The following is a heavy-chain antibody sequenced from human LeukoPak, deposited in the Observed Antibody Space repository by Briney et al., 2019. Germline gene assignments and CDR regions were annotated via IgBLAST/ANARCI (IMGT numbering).Heavy chain of an antibody. CDR3: ARVTRYYYDSSGYYPYYYYYYMDV. J-gene: IGHJ6*03. CDR1: GDSVSSNSAA. V-gene: IGHV6-1*01. CDR2: TYYRSKWYN. Sequence: SQTLSLTCAISGDSVSSNSAAWNWIRQSPSRGLEWLGRTYYRSKWYNDYAVSVKSRITINPDTSKNQFSLQLNSVTPEDTAVYYCARVTRYYYDSSGYYPYYYYYYMDVWGKGTTVTISS. D-gene: IGHD3-22*01.